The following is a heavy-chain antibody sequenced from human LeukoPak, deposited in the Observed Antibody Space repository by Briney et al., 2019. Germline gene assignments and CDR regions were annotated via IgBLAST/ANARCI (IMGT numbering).Heavy chain of an antibody. CDR3: AREVPRLTGYFYAFDY. CDR1: GGSFSGYY. CDR2: INHSGST. Sequence: SETLSLTCAVYGGSFSGYYWSWIRQPPGKGLEWIGEINHSGSTNYNPSLKSRVTISVDTSKNQFSLKPSSVTAADTAVYYCAREVPRLTGYFYAFDYWGQGTLVTVSS. D-gene: IGHD3-9*01. J-gene: IGHJ4*02. V-gene: IGHV4-34*01.